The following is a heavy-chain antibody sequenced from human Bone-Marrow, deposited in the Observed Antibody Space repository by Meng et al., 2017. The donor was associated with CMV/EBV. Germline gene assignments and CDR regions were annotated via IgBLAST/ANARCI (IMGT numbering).Heavy chain of an antibody. CDR3: ARGIGGPYYFDY. CDR1: GFTFDDYA. Sequence: SQKISCAASGFTFDDYAMHWVRQAPGKGLEWVSGISWNSGSIGYADSVKSRFTISRDNAKNSLYLQMNSQRAEDTALYYCARGIGGPYYFDYRGQGTLVTGSS. V-gene: IGHV3-9*01. D-gene: IGHD3-10*01. J-gene: IGHJ4*01. CDR2: ISWNSGSI.